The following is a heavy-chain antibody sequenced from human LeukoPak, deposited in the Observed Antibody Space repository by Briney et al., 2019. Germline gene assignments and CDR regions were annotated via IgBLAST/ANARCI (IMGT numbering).Heavy chain of an antibody. CDR2: ISSSSSYI. D-gene: IGHD2-2*01. CDR3: ARDRPYCSSTSCYLGPIGS. J-gene: IGHJ5*02. V-gene: IGHV3-21*01. CDR1: GFTFSSYS. Sequence: PGGSLRLSCAASGFTFSSYSMNWVRQAPGKGLEWVSSISSSSSYIYYADSVKGRFTISRDNAKNSLYLQMNRLRAEDTAVYYCARDRPYCSSTSCYLGPIGSWGQGTLVTVSS.